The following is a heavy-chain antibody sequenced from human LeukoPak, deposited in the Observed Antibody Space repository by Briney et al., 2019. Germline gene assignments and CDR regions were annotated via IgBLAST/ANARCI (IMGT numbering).Heavy chain of an antibody. CDR1: GGSISSSSYY. Sequence: SETLPLTCTVSGGSISSSSYYWGWIRQPPGKGLEWIGSIYYSGSTYYNPSLKSRVTISVDTSKNQFSLKLSSVTAADTAVYYCARVTSRGFVTYYDFWSGPVGFDPWGQGTLVTVSS. CDR2: IYYSGST. V-gene: IGHV4-39*07. D-gene: IGHD3-3*01. J-gene: IGHJ5*02. CDR3: ARVTSRGFVTYYDFWSGPVGFDP.